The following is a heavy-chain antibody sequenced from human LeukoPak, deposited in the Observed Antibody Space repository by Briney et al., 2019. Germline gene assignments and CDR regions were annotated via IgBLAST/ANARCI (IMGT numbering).Heavy chain of an antibody. CDR3: ARPGIAAAGALDI. J-gene: IGHJ3*02. CDR1: GFTLSSYW. Sequence: GGSLRLSCAASGFTLSSYWMHWVRQAPGKGLVWVSRINPEATTITYADSVKGRFTISRDNAKNTLYLQMNSLRADDTAVYYCARPGIAAAGALDIWGQGTMVTVSS. V-gene: IGHV3-74*03. CDR2: INPEATTI. D-gene: IGHD6-13*01.